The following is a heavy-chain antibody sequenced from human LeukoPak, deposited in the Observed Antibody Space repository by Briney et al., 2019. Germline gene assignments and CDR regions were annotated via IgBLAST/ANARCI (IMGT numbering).Heavy chain of an antibody. CDR3: ARIAVAGTLFDY. V-gene: IGHV4-59*12. D-gene: IGHD6-19*01. Sequence: SETLSLTCTVSGGSISTYYWSWIRQPPGKGLEWIGYIYYSGSANYNPSLKSRVTISVDTSKNQFSLKLSSVTAADTAVYYCARIAVAGTLFDYWGQGTLVTVSS. CDR2: IYYSGSA. CDR1: GGSISTYY. J-gene: IGHJ4*02.